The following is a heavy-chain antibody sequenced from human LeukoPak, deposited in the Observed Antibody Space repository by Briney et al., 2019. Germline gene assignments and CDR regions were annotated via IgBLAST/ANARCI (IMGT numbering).Heavy chain of an antibody. V-gene: IGHV3-23*01. J-gene: IGHJ4*02. CDR3: AKEGYSYGNFDY. Sequence: PGGSLRLSCAASGFTFSSFGMSWVRQAPGKGLEWVSTISGSGGSTYYADSVKGRFTISRDNSKNTLYLQMNSLRAEDTAVYYCAKEGYSYGNFDYWGQGTLVTVSS. CDR2: ISGSGGST. D-gene: IGHD5-18*01. CDR1: GFTFSSFG.